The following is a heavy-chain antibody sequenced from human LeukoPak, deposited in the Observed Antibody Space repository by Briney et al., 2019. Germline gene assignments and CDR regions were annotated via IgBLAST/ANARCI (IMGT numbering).Heavy chain of an antibody. J-gene: IGHJ3*02. Sequence: GEALKISCKGSGYSFTSYWIGWVRKMPGKGLEWMGIIYPGESDTRYSPSFQGQVTISADKSISTAYLQWSSLKASDTAMYYCARRRFMGYCSGGSCYPQRDAFDIWGQGTMVTVSS. CDR2: IYPGESDT. D-gene: IGHD2-15*01. CDR1: GYSFTSYW. CDR3: ARRRFMGYCSGGSCYPQRDAFDI. V-gene: IGHV5-51*01.